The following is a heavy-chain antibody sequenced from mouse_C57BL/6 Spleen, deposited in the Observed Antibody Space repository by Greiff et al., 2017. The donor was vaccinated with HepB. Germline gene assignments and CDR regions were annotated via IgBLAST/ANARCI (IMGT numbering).Heavy chain of an antibody. Sequence: QVQLKESGPGLVQPSQSLSITCTVSGFSLTSYGVHWVRQSPGKGLEWLGVIWSGGSTDYNAAVISRLSISKDNAKSQIFFKMNSLQADDTAIYYCARNFPITTVVDWYFDVWGTGTTVTVSS. CDR3: ARNFPITTVVDWYFDV. J-gene: IGHJ1*03. CDR2: IWSGGST. D-gene: IGHD1-1*01. CDR1: GFSLTSYG. V-gene: IGHV2-2*01.